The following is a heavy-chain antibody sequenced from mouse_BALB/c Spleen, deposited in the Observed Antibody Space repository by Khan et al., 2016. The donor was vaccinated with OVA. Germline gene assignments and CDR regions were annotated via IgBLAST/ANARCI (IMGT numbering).Heavy chain of an antibody. Sequence: QVQLQQPGAELVKAEASVKMSCKASGYTFTSYWMHWVKQRLGQGLEWFAETNPTNGRTYYNEKFKSKATLTVDKSSSTAYMLLSGPTFEDSAVYYCARIKKIVATYFDYWGQGTTLTGSS. CDR2: TNPTNGRT. CDR3: ARIKKIVATYFDY. J-gene: IGHJ2*01. CDR1: GYTFTSYW. D-gene: IGHD1-1*01. V-gene: IGHV1S81*02.